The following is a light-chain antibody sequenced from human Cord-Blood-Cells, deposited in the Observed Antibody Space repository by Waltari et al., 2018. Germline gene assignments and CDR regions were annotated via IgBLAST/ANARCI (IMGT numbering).Light chain of an antibody. Sequence: DIQMTQSPSSLSASVGDRVTITCHASQDISNYLNWYQQKPGKAPKLLIYDASNLETGVPSRFSGSGSGTDFTFTISSLQPEDISTYYCQQYDNPYTFGQGTNLEIK. CDR1: QDISNY. CDR2: DAS. V-gene: IGKV1-33*01. J-gene: IGKJ2*01. CDR3: QQYDNPYT.